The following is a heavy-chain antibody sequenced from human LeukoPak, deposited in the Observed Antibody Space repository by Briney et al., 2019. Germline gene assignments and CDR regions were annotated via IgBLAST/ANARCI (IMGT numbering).Heavy chain of an antibody. J-gene: IGHJ4*02. CDR3: ARFYSGFLTGIDS. CDR2: IKQEGSEK. V-gene: IGHV3-7*03. D-gene: IGHD3-9*01. Sequence: QPGGSLRLSCAAPGFTFSSYWMSWVRQAPGKGLEWVANIKQEGSEKYYVDSTKGRFTISRDNAKNSLYLQMNSLRAEDTAVYYCARFYSGFLTGIDSWGQGTLVTVSS. CDR1: GFTFSSYW.